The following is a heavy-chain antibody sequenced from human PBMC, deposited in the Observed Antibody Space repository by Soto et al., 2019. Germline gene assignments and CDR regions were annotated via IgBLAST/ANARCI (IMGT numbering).Heavy chain of an antibody. Sequence: SETLSLTCTVSGGSISSGGYYWSWIRQHPGKGLEWIGYIYYSGSTYYNPSPKSRVTISVDTSKNQFSLKLSSVTAADTAVYYCARTIVVVPAAMGYNWFDPWGQGTLVTVSS. V-gene: IGHV4-31*03. J-gene: IGHJ5*02. D-gene: IGHD2-2*01. CDR3: ARTIVVVPAAMGYNWFDP. CDR1: GGSISSGGYY. CDR2: IYYSGST.